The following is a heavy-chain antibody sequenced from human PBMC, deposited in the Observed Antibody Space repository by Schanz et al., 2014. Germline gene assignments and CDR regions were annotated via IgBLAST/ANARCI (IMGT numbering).Heavy chain of an antibody. Sequence: VQLVESGGGLVQPGRSLRLSCAASGFTFSRYWMSWVRRAPGKGLEWVTFIRYDGSNKYFADSVKGRFAISRDNSKNSLYLQMNSLRPEDTALYYCAKALWSGYTYPAGSSGFDFWGQGTLVTVSS. V-gene: IGHV3-30*02. J-gene: IGHJ4*02. D-gene: IGHD3-3*01. CDR1: GFTFSRYW. CDR3: AKALWSGYTYPAGSSGFDF. CDR2: IRYDGSNK.